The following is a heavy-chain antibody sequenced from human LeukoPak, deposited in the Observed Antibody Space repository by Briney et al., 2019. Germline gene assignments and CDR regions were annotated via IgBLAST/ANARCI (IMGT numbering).Heavy chain of an antibody. D-gene: IGHD5-18*01. CDR3: ARDPPTWIQGYYYYGMDV. CDR2: IIPIFGTA. V-gene: IGHV1-69*13. J-gene: IGHJ6*02. Sequence: SVKVSCKASGGTFSSYAISWVRQAPGQGLEWMGGIIPIFGTANYAQKFQGRVTITADESTSTAYMELSSLRSEDTAVYYCARDPPTWIQGYYYYGMDVWGQGTTVTVSS. CDR1: GGTFSSYA.